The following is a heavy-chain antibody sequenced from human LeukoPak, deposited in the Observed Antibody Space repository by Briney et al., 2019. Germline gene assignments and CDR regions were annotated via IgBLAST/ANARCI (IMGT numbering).Heavy chain of an antibody. J-gene: IGHJ5*02. D-gene: IGHD3-10*01. V-gene: IGHV4-59*01. CDR2: IYYSGST. CDR1: GGSISSYY. CDR3: ARDKHGSGSAHTFDP. Sequence: PSETLSLTCTVSGGSISSYYWSWIRQPPGKGLEWLAYIYYSGSTNYNPSLKSRVTISVDTSKNKFSLKLNSVTAADTAVYYCARDKHGSGSAHTFDPWGQGTLVTVSS.